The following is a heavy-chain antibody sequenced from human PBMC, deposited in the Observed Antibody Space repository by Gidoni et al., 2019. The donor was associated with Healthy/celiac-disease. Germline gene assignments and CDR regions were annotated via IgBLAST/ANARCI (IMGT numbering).Heavy chain of an antibody. D-gene: IGHD5-12*01. Sequence: QVQLQESGPGLVKPSQTLSLTCTVPGGSISSGGYYWSWLRQHPGKGLGWIGYIYYSGSTYYNPSLKSRVTISVDTSKNQFSLKLSSVTAADTAVYYCARVSGYSGYVMDYWGQGTLVTVSS. CDR1: GGSISSGGYY. V-gene: IGHV4-31*03. J-gene: IGHJ4*02. CDR3: ARVSGYSGYVMDY. CDR2: IYYSGST.